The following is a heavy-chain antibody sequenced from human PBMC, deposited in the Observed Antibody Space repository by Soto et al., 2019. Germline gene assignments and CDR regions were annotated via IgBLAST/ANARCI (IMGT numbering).Heavy chain of an antibody. D-gene: IGHD3-10*01. J-gene: IGHJ4*02. CDR1: GGSLTDYW. CDR2: IYHIGES. CDR3: ARDFGAGAHFDH. Sequence: QVHLQQWGTGLLKPSETLSLTCAVYGGSLTDYWWTWIRQTPGKGLEWIGEIYHIGESNNNPSLKSRVTISLDTSQTQFSLKLTSVTVADTAVYYCARDFGAGAHFDHWGQGSLVTVSS. V-gene: IGHV4-34*01.